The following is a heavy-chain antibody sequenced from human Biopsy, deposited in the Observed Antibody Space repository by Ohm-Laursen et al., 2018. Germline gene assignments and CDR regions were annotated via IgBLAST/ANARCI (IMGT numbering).Heavy chain of an antibody. CDR1: GFTFSNFG. CDR3: AKDWLQSWYFDH. Sequence: SLRLSCAASGFTFSNFGIHWIRQAPGKGLEWVALISGDGNDQFYAESAKGRFTVSRDNSKNTVDLQMNNLKTEDTAVYYGAKDWLQSWYFDHWGQGTLVTVSS. CDR2: ISGDGNDQ. V-gene: IGHV3-30*18. J-gene: IGHJ4*02. D-gene: IGHD5-24*01.